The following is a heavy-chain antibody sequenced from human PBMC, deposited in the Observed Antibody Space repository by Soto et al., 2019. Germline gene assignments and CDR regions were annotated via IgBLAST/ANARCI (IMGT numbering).Heavy chain of an antibody. CDR3: ARKTTVTADWYFAL. J-gene: IGHJ2*01. CDR1: GYSISSSNW. D-gene: IGHD4-17*01. V-gene: IGHV4-28*01. CDR2: IYYSGST. Sequence: PSETLSLTCAVSGYSISSSNWWGWIRQPPGKGLEWIGYIYYSGSTYYNPSLKSRVTMSVDTSKNQFSLKLSSVTAVGTAVYYCARKTTVTADWYFALWGRGTLVTVSS.